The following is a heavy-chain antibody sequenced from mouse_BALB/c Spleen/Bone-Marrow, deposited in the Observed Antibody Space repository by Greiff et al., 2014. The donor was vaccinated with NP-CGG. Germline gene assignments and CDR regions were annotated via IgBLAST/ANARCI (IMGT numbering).Heavy chain of an antibody. Sequence: DVMLVESGGGLVQPGGSLKLSCAASGFTFSSYGLSWVRQTPDKRLEFVASINSNGGSTYYPDSVKGRFTISRDNAKNTLSLQMSSLKSEDTAMYYCARGNYGNYVDYFDYWGQGTTLTVSS. CDR3: ARGNYGNYVDYFDY. D-gene: IGHD2-1*01. V-gene: IGHV5-6-3*01. CDR1: GFTFSSYG. CDR2: INSNGGST. J-gene: IGHJ2*01.